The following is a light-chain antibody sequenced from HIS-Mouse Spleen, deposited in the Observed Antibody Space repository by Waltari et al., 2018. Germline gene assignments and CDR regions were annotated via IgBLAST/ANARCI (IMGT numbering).Light chain of an antibody. J-gene: IGKJ1*01. V-gene: IGKV3-15*01. Sequence: EIVMTQSPATLSVSPGERATLSCRASQSVSSNLAWYQQKPGQAPRLLIYGASTRATGIPARFSVSGSGTEFTLTISSLQSEDFAVYYCQQYNNWSPWTFGQGTKVEIK. CDR1: QSVSSN. CDR2: GAS. CDR3: QQYNNWSPWT.